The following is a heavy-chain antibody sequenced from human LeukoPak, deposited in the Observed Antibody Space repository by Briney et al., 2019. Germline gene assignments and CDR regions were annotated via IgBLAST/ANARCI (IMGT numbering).Heavy chain of an antibody. CDR3: ARVNGPNSGYFYTLDL. D-gene: IGHD3-22*01. CDR2: IWYDGTEK. J-gene: IGHJ5*02. Sequence: GGSLRLSCAASGLTFRNYAMHWVRQAPGGGLEWVAVIWYDGTEKYYAASVMGRFTISRDSSENTLYLQMNGLRTEDTGVYYCARVNGPNSGYFYTLDLWGQGTPVTVSS. V-gene: IGHV3-33*01. CDR1: GLTFRNYA.